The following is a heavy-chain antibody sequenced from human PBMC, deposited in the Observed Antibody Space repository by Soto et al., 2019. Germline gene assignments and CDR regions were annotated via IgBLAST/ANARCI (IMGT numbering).Heavy chain of an antibody. CDR3: AKDEGSLGYCSSTSCYAAPGY. CDR2: ISFNSGSI. CDR1: GFTFSSYA. D-gene: IGHD2-2*01. J-gene: IGHJ4*02. Sequence: GGSLRLSCAASGFTFSSYAMSWVRQAPGKGLEWVSDISFNSGSIGYADSVKGRFTISRDNAKNSLYLQMNSLRAEDTALYYCAKDEGSLGYCSSTSCYAAPGYWGQGTLVTVSS. V-gene: IGHV3-9*01.